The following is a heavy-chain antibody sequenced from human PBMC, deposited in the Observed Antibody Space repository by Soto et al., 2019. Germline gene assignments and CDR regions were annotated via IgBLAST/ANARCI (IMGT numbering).Heavy chain of an antibody. D-gene: IGHD6-6*01. CDR2: IYYSGST. J-gene: IGHJ6*03. CDR3: ARGRRSSSPDYYYYYMDV. V-gene: IGHV4-59*12. Sequence: SETLSLTCTVSGGSISSYYWSWIRQPPGKGLEWIGDIYYSGSTNYNPSLKSRVTISVDTSKNQFSLKLSSVTAADTAVYYCARGRRSSSPDYYYYYMDVSGKATTVTVSS. CDR1: GGSISSYY.